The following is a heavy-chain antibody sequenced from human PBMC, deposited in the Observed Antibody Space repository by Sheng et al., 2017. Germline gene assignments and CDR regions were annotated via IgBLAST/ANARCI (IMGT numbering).Heavy chain of an antibody. D-gene: IGHD3-22*01. V-gene: IGHV3-7*05. CDR1: GFTFSSYW. CDR2: IKQDGSEK. Sequence: VQPVESGGGVVQPGGSLRLSCAASGFTFSSYWMSWVRQAPGKGLEWVANIKQDGSEKYYVDSVKGRFTISRDNAKNSLYLQMNSLRAEDTAVYYCASDREVVTPGAFDIWGQGTMVTVSS. J-gene: IGHJ3*02. CDR3: ASDREVVTPGAFDI.